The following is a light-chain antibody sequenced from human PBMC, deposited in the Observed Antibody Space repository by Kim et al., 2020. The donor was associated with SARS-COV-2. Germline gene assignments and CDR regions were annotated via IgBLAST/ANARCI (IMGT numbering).Light chain of an antibody. V-gene: IGKV1-5*03. CDR3: QQYNSYPYT. J-gene: IGKJ2*01. CDR2: KAS. Sequence: DIQMTQSPSTLSASVGDRVTITCRASESISSWLAWYQQKAGKAPKILINKASSLEGGVPSRFSGSGSGTEFTLTISSLQPDDFATYDCQQYNSYPYTVGQGTKLEIK. CDR1: ESISSW.